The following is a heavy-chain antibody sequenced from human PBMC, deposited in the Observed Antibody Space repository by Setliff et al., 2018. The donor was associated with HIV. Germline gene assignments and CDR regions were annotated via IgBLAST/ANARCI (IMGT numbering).Heavy chain of an antibody. CDR1: GYTFTVYY. CDR2: IKPDTGGT. D-gene: IGHD6-13*01. J-gene: IGHJ3*02. V-gene: IGHV1-2*02. Sequence: ASVKVSCKASGYTFTVYYMHWVRQAPGQGLEWMGWIKPDTGGTNYAQKFQGRVTVTRDTSISTAFMDLSRLRSDDTAVYYCARDPGYKSSWYGAFDIWGQGTMVTVSS. CDR3: ARDPGYKSSWYGAFDI.